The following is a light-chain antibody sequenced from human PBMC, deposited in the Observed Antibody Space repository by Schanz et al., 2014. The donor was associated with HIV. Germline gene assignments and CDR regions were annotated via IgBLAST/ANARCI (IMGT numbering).Light chain of an antibody. CDR3: QSYDRGLKAVV. Sequence: QSVLTQPPSMSRAPGQRVAISCTGSSSNIGSNTVNRYPQLPGMAPKLLIYSNDQRPSGVPDRFSGSKSGTSASLAITGLQAEDEADYFCQSYDRGLKAVVFGGGTMLTVL. J-gene: IGLJ2*01. CDR1: SSNIGSNT. V-gene: IGLV1-44*01. CDR2: SND.